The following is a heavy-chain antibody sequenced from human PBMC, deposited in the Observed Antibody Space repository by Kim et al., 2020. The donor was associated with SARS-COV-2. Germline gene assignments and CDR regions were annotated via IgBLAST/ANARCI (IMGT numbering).Heavy chain of an antibody. V-gene: IGHV1-69*13. CDR3: ARGNIAAAGTPYYYGMDV. J-gene: IGHJ6*02. CDR2: IIPIFGTA. Sequence: SVKVSCKASGGTFSSYAISWVRQAPGQGLEWMGGIIPIFGTANYAQKFQGRVTITADESTSTAYMELSSLRSEDTAVYYCARGNIAAAGTPYYYGMDVWGQGTTVTVSS. CDR1: GGTFSSYA. D-gene: IGHD6-13*01.